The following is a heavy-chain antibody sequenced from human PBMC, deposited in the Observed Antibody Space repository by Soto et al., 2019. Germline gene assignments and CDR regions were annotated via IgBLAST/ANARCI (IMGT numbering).Heavy chain of an antibody. J-gene: IGHJ6*02. CDR3: ARDRGGAITGTSSMDV. Sequence: QVHLVQSGVEVKKPGASVKVSCKAFGYTFISHGISCVRQAPGQGLEWLGWISPYNGNTNYAQQFQGRVTMTTDTSTTTAYMELRSLRSDDTAVYYCARDRGGAITGTSSMDVWGQGTTVTVPS. CDR1: GYTFISHG. CDR2: ISPYNGNT. D-gene: IGHD1-7*01. V-gene: IGHV1-18*01.